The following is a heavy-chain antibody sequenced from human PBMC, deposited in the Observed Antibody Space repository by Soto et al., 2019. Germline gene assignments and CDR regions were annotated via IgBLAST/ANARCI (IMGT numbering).Heavy chain of an antibody. CDR2: LYSSDGT. Sequence: DVQLEESGGGLIQPGGSLRISCAASGFSFSGKNYLTWVRQAPGKGLEWVSALYSSDGTYYADSVKGRFSDSRDNSKNTFYRHLHSLRPEDTALYFCATGLQREHAFDIWGLGTMVTVSS. J-gene: IGHJ3*02. D-gene: IGHD1-1*01. CDR1: GFSFSGKNY. V-gene: IGHV3-53*01. CDR3: ATGLQREHAFDI.